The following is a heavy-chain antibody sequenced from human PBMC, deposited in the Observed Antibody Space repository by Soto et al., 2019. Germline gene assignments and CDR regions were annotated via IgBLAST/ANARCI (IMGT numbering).Heavy chain of an antibody. CDR3: AKDRARYYYDSSGPAPFGY. CDR2: ISAYNGNT. D-gene: IGHD3-22*01. Sequence: ASVKVSCKASGYTFTSYGISWVRQAPGQGLEWMGWISAYNGNTNYAQKLQGRVTMTTDTSTSTAYMELRSLRSDDTAVYYCAKDRARYYYDSSGPAPFGYWGQGTLVTVSS. CDR1: GYTFTSYG. J-gene: IGHJ4*02. V-gene: IGHV1-18*01.